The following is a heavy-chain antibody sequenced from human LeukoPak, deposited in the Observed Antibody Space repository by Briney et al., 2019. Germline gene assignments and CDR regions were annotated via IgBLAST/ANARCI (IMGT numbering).Heavy chain of an antibody. CDR3: AREEGVDGTSGINN. D-gene: IGHD4-23*01. CDR2: IWYNGNT. CDR1: GFTFSTYG. V-gene: IGHV3-33*01. Sequence: GRSLRLSCAASGFTFSTYGTHWVRQAPGKGLEWVSDIWYNGNTYYADSVKGRFTISRDNSKSTLYLQMNSLRAEDTAVYYCAREEGVDGTSGINNWGQGTLVIVSS. J-gene: IGHJ4*02.